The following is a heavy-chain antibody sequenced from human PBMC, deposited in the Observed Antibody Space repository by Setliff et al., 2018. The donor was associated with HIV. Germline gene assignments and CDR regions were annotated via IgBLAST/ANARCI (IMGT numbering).Heavy chain of an antibody. V-gene: IGHV4-34*01. CDR1: GGSFSGYY. Sequence: SETLSLTCAVYGGSFSGYYWSWIRQPPGKGLEWIGEINHSGSTNYNPSLKSRVTISVDTSKNQFSLKLSSVTAADTAVYYCATIRLTMVRGIPNWFDPWGQGTLVTVSS. J-gene: IGHJ5*02. CDR2: INHSGST. D-gene: IGHD3-10*01. CDR3: ATIRLTMVRGIPNWFDP.